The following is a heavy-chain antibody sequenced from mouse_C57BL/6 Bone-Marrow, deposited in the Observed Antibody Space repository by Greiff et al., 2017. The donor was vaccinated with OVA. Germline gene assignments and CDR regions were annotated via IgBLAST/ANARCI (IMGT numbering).Heavy chain of an antibody. CDR1: GFSFTSYA. CDR3: ANLYYYGSSFSFDY. V-gene: IGHV2-9-1*01. Sequence: QVQLKESGPGLVAPSQSLSITCTVSGFSFTSYAISWVRQPPGKGLEWLGVIWTGGGTNYNSALKSRLSISKDNSKSQVFLKMNSLQTDDTARYYCANLYYYGSSFSFDYWGQGTTLTVSS. CDR2: IWTGGGT. J-gene: IGHJ2*01. D-gene: IGHD1-1*01.